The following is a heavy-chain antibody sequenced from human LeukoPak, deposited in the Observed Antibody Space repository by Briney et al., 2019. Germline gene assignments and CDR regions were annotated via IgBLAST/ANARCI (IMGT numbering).Heavy chain of an antibody. V-gene: IGHV4-39*01. CDR1: GGSIRSSSYY. J-gene: IGHJ2*01. CDR3: ARLKILRDCSRTSCLGDFDL. Sequence: PSETLSLTCTVSGGSIRSSSYYWAWIRQPPGKGLEWIGSIQHTGNTYYNASLTSRVTLSVDTSKNQFSLKLSSVTAPDTAVYYCARLKILRDCSRTSCLGDFDLWGRGTLVTVSS. CDR2: IQHTGNT. D-gene: IGHD2-2*01.